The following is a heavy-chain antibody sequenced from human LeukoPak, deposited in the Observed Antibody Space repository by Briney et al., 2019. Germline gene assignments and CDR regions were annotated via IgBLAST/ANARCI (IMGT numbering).Heavy chain of an antibody. CDR3: ARSYGGGFYFDY. Sequence: GGSLGLSCAASGFTFSSYNINWVRQAPGKGLEWVSSISSSSSYIYFAGSVKGRFTISRDNAKNSLYLQMNSLRAEDTAVYYCARSYGGGFYFDYWGQGTLVTVSS. J-gene: IGHJ4*02. D-gene: IGHD4-23*01. V-gene: IGHV3-21*01. CDR2: ISSSSSYI. CDR1: GFTFSSYN.